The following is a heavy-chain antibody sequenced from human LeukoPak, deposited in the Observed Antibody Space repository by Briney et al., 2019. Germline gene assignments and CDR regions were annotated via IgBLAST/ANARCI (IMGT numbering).Heavy chain of an antibody. CDR1: GGSISSGSYY. CDR3: ARGAWELLVGWFGP. V-gene: IGHV4-61*02. CDR2: IYTSGST. Sequence: SETLSLTCTVSGGSISSGSYYWSWIRQPAGKGLEWIGRIYTSGSTNYNPSLKSRVTISVDTSKNQFSLKLSSVTAADTAVYYCARGAWELLVGWFGPWGQGTLVTVSS. J-gene: IGHJ5*02. D-gene: IGHD1-26*01.